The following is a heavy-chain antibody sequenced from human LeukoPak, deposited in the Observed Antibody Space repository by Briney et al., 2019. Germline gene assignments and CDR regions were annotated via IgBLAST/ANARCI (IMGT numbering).Heavy chain of an antibody. CDR3: ARDHMVRGVTYFDY. Sequence: GGSLRLSCAASGLTFSSYAMHWVRQAPGKGLEWVAVISYDGSNKYYADSVKGRFTISRDNSKNTLYLQMNSLRAEDTAVYYCARDHMVRGVTYFDYWGQGTLVTVSS. CDR2: ISYDGSNK. V-gene: IGHV3-30-3*01. CDR1: GLTFSSYA. J-gene: IGHJ4*02. D-gene: IGHD3-10*01.